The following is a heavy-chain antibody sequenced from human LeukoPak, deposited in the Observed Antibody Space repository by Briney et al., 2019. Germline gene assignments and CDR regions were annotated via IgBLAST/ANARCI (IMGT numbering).Heavy chain of an antibody. V-gene: IGHV3-23*01. D-gene: IGHD2-15*01. CDR3: AKDRGYCSGGSCYPSPY. CDR1: GFTFSSYA. J-gene: IGHJ4*02. CDR2: ISGSGGST. Sequence: PGGSLRLSCAASGFTFSSYAMSWVRQAPGKGLEWVSAISGSGGSTYYADSVKGRFTISRDNSKNTLYLQMNSLRAEDTAVYYCAKDRGYCSGGSCYPSPYWGQGTLVTVSS.